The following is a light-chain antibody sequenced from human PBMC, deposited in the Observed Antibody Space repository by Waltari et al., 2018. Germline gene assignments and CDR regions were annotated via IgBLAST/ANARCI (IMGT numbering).Light chain of an antibody. J-gene: IGKJ1*01. CDR2: DAS. CDR3: QQYGSSLWT. V-gene: IGKV3-20*01. Sequence: EMVLTQSPDTLSLSPGERDSLSCTASQSLRSSYLAGYQLKPGQAPRLLIYDASNRATGIPDRFSGSGSGTDFTLTISRLEPEDFAVYYCQQYGSSLWTFGRGTKVEIK. CDR1: QSLRSSY.